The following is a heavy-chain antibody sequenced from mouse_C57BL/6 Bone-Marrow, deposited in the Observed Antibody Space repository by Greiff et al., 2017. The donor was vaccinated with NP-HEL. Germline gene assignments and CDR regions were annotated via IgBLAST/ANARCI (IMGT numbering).Heavy chain of an antibody. Sequence: EVKLMESGGGLVQPGGSLKLSCAASGFTFSDYYMYWVRQTPEKRLEWVAYISNGGGSTYYPDTVKGRFTISRDNAKNTLYLQMSRLKSEDTAMYYCARHTGSSSYYAMDYWGKGTSVTVSS. CDR2: ISNGGGST. J-gene: IGHJ4*01. D-gene: IGHD1-1*01. CDR1: GFTFSDYY. V-gene: IGHV5-12*01. CDR3: ARHTGSSSYYAMDY.